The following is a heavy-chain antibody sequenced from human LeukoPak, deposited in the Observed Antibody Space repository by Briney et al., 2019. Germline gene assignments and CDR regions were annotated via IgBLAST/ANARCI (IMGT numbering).Heavy chain of an antibody. Sequence: PGGSLRLSCAASGFTFSSYEMNWVRQAPGKGLEWVSYISSSGSTIYYADSVKGRFTISRDNAKNSLYLQMNSLRAADTAVYYCARVGPVQLERRGAFDIWGQGTMVTVSS. V-gene: IGHV3-48*03. D-gene: IGHD1-1*01. J-gene: IGHJ3*02. CDR2: ISSSGSTI. CDR1: GFTFSSYE. CDR3: ARVGPVQLERRGAFDI.